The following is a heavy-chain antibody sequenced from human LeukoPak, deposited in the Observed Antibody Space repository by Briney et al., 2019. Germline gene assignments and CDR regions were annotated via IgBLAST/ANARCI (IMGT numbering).Heavy chain of an antibody. CDR1: GVSLSSYY. V-gene: IGHV4-59*01. Sequence: SETLSLTCTVSGVSLSSYYWSWIRQPPGKGLEWIGYIHYSGSANYNPSLKSRVTISVDTSKNQFSLRLRSVTAADTAVYYCAKESLRVVPSATFDYWGQGTLVTVSS. D-gene: IGHD2-2*01. J-gene: IGHJ4*02. CDR3: AKESLRVVPSATFDY. CDR2: IHYSGSA.